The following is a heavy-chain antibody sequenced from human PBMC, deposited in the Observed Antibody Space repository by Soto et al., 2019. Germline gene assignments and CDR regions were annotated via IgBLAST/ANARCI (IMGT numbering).Heavy chain of an antibody. D-gene: IGHD6-13*01. V-gene: IGHV3-11*01. J-gene: IGHJ4*02. CDR2: IDSDDGTT. Sequence: PWGSLRLSCTATGFDFFDYYMIFSRQSPGKGLEWVSYIDSDDGTTYYTDSVKGRFTISRDNAKNSLYLQMNSLRVEDTALYYCVRPYYSSSWFPFDRWGQGTLVTVSS. CDR3: VRPYYSSSWFPFDR. CDR1: GFDFFDYY.